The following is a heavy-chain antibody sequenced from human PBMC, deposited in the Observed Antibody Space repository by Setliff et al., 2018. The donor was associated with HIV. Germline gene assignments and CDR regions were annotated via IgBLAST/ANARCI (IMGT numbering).Heavy chain of an antibody. V-gene: IGHV4-59*11. CDR1: GDSMSTHY. CDR3: ARGDGYRGNDAYYDSGMDV. D-gene: IGHD5-12*01. CDR2: ISYNGDT. J-gene: IGHJ6*02. Sequence: SETLSLTCTVSGDSMSTHYWTWFRQPPGKGLEWIGYISYNGDTDSNPSLKSRVTIPVDTAKSQFSLTPTSVTAADTAVYYCARGDGYRGNDAYYDSGMDVWGQGITVTVSS.